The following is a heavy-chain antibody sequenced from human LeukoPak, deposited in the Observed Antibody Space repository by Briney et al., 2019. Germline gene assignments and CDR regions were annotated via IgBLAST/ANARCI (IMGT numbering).Heavy chain of an antibody. J-gene: IGHJ4*02. V-gene: IGHV3-72*01. CDR2: SRNKANSYTT. CDR3: ARTIPDSSGWYFFDC. CDR1: GFTLSDQY. Sequence: GGSLRLSCAASGFTLSDQYIDWVRQAPGKGLEWVGRSRNKANSYTTEYAASVKGRFTISRDDSKTSLYLQMSSLKTEDTAVYYCARTIPDSSGWYFFDCWGLGTLVTVSS. D-gene: IGHD6-19*01.